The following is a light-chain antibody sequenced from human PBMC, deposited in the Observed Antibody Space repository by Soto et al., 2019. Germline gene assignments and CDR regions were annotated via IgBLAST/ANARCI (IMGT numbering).Light chain of an antibody. V-gene: IGKV1-16*02. CDR1: HDIGNK. J-gene: IGKJ4*01. Sequence: DIQMTQSPSSLSASVGDRVIITCRASHDIGNKIAWFQQKPGKGPKSLIYDASILQSGVPSKFSGSRSATEFTLTISSLQPEDFATYYCQQYHVYPLTFGGGTKLEIK. CDR2: DAS. CDR3: QQYHVYPLT.